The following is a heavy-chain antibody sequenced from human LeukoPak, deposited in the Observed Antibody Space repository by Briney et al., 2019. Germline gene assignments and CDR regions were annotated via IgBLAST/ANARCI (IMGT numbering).Heavy chain of an antibody. V-gene: IGHV4-38-2*01. D-gene: IGHD2-21*02. CDR2: IYHSGST. CDR1: GYSISSGYY. Sequence: SETLSLTCAVSGYSISSGYYWGWIRQPPGKGLEWIGSIYHSGSTYYNPSLKSRVTISVDTSKNQFSLKLSSVTAADTAVYYCARVMVVVTAKDNWFDPWGQGTLVTVSS. J-gene: IGHJ5*02. CDR3: ARVMVVVTAKDNWFDP.